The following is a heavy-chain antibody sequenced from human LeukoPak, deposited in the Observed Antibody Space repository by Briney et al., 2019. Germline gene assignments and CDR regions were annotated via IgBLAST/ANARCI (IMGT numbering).Heavy chain of an antibody. Sequence: SETLSLTCAVSGGSISSGGYSWSWIRQPPGKGLVWIGYIYHSGSTYYNPSLKSRVTISVDRSKNQFSLKLSSVTAADTAVYYCARNNVVFPDYWGQGTLVTVSS. V-gene: IGHV4-30-2*01. CDR2: IYHSGST. D-gene: IGHD2-21*01. J-gene: IGHJ4*02. CDR1: GGSISSGGYS. CDR3: ARNNVVFPDY.